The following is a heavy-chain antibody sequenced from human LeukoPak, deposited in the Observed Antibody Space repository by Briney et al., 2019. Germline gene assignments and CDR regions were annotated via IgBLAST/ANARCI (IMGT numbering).Heavy chain of an antibody. CDR1: GFTFSSYA. J-gene: IGHJ4*02. CDR3: AGGEYYFDY. Sequence: SGGSLRLSCAASGFTFSSYAMSWVRQAPGKGLEWVSSISSSSSYIYYADSVKGRFTISRDNAKNSLYLQMNSLRAEDTAVYYCAGGEYYFDYWGQGTLVTVSS. CDR2: ISSSSSYI. D-gene: IGHD3-16*01. V-gene: IGHV3-21*01.